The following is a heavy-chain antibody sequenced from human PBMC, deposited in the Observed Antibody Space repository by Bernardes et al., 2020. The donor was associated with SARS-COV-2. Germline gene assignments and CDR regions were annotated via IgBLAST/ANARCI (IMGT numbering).Heavy chain of an antibody. CDR2: IYYSGST. D-gene: IGHD3-22*01. Sequence: SETLSLTCTVSGGSISSSSYYWGWIRQPPGKGLEWIGSIYYSGSTYYNPSLKSRVTISVDTSKNQFSLKLSSVTAADTAVYYCARTPGGITMIVVVPPAYCVLWGRGTLVTVSS. J-gene: IGHJ2*01. CDR1: GGSISSSSYY. V-gene: IGHV4-39*01. CDR3: ARTPGGITMIVVVPPAYCVL.